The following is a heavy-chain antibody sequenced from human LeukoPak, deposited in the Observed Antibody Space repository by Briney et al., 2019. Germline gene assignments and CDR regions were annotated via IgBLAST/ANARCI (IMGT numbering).Heavy chain of an antibody. V-gene: IGHV1-2*02. CDR3: ARAGDYYYYYMDV. CDR1: GYTFTGYY. J-gene: IGHJ6*03. Sequence: ASVKVSCKASGYTFTGYYMQWVREAPGQGLEWMEWINPNSGGTNYAQKFQGRVTMTRDTSISTAYMELSRLRSDDTAVYYCARAGDYYYYYMDVWGKGTTVTVSS. D-gene: IGHD4-17*01. CDR2: INPNSGGT.